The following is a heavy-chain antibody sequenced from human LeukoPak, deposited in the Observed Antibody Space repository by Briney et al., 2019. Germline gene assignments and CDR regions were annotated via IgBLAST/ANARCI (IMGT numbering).Heavy chain of an antibody. D-gene: IGHD3-22*01. J-gene: IGHJ4*02. Sequence: PSETLSLTCTVSGGSISSSSYYWGWIRQPPGKGLEWIGSIYYSGSTYYNPSLKSRVTISVDTSKNQFSLKLSSVTAADTAVYYCARVAYDSSSYYADYWGQGTLVTVSS. CDR2: IYYSGST. CDR1: GGSISSSSYY. CDR3: ARVAYDSSSYYADY. V-gene: IGHV4-39*07.